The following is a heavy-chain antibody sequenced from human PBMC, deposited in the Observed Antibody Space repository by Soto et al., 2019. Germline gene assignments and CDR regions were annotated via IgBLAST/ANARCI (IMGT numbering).Heavy chain of an antibody. J-gene: IGHJ3*02. D-gene: IGHD3-3*01. CDR1: DGSIINSNW. Sequence: TLSLTYAVADGSIINSNWWSLVRQPPGKGLEWIGEIYHSGSTNYNPSLKSRVTISVDKSKNQFSLKLSSVTAADTAVYYCAREGGYYDFWSGQYQPHAFDIWGQGTMVTVSS. V-gene: IGHV4-4*02. CDR2: IYHSGST. CDR3: AREGGYYDFWSGQYQPHAFDI.